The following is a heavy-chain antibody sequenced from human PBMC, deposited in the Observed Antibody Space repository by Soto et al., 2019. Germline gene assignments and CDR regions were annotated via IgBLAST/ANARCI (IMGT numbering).Heavy chain of an antibody. Sequence: GGSLRLSCAASGFTFSSYAMHWVRQAPGKGLEWVAVISYDGSNKYYADSVKGRFTISRDNSKNTLYLQMNSLRAEDTAVYYCARDGSYYGSGSLRIRYNWFDPWGQGTLVTVSS. CDR3: ARDGSYYGSGSLRIRYNWFDP. CDR2: ISYDGSNK. J-gene: IGHJ5*02. D-gene: IGHD3-10*01. V-gene: IGHV3-30-3*01. CDR1: GFTFSSYA.